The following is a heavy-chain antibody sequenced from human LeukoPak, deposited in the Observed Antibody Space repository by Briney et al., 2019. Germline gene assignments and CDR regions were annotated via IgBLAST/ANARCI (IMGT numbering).Heavy chain of an antibody. D-gene: IGHD3-10*01. J-gene: IGHJ5*02. CDR2: IYYSGST. CDR3: ARGVQGWFAP. CDR1: GGSISSSSYY. V-gene: IGHV4-39*07. Sequence: PSETLSLTCTVSGGSISSSSYYWGWIRQPPGKGPEWIGSIYYSGSTYYNPSLKSRVTISVDTSKNQFSLKLSSVTAADTAVYYCARGVQGWFAPWGQGTLVTVSS.